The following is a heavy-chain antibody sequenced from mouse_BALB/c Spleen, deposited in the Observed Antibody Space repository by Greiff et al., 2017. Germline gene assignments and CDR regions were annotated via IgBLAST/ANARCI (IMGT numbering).Heavy chain of an antibody. D-gene: IGHD3-3*01. CDR1: GFNINDYY. Sequence: EVQLQQSGAELVRPGASVKLSCTASGFNINDYYMHWVKQRPEQGLEWIGWIDPENGDTEYAPKFQGKATMTADTSSNTAYLQLSSLTSGDTAVDYCDAQGRDYWGQGTLVTVSA. V-gene: IGHV14-4*02. J-gene: IGHJ3*01. CDR3: DAQGRDY. CDR2: IDPENGDT.